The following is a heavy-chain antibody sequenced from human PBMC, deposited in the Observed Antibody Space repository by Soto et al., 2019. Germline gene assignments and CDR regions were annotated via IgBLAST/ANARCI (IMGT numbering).Heavy chain of an antibody. CDR2: ISAYNGNT. CDR3: ARETRDCSSTSCYTIAEYFQH. CDR1: GYTFTSYG. Sequence: QVQLVQSGAEVKKPGASVKVSCKASGYTFTSYGISWVRQAPGQGLEWMGWISAYNGNTNYAQKLQGRVTMTTDTSTSTAYMELRSLRSDDTAVYYCARETRDCSSTSCYTIAEYFQHWGQVTLVTVSS. J-gene: IGHJ1*01. D-gene: IGHD2-2*02. V-gene: IGHV1-18*01.